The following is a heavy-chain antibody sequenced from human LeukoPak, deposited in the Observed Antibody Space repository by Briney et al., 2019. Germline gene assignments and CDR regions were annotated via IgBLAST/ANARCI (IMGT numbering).Heavy chain of an antibody. CDR3: ARWGEGDYGDYVDY. D-gene: IGHD4-17*01. CDR1: GGSFSGYY. J-gene: IGHJ4*02. V-gene: IGHV4-34*01. CDR2: INHSGST. Sequence: SETLSLTCAVYGGSFSGYYWSWIRQPPGKGLEWIGEINHSGSTNYNPSLKSRVTISVDTSKNQFSLKLSSVTAADTAVYYCARWGEGDYGDYVDYWGQGTLVTVSS.